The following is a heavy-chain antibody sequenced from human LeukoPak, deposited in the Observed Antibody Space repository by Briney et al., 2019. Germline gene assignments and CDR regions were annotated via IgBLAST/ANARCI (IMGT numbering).Heavy chain of an antibody. D-gene: IGHD6-19*01. J-gene: IGHJ4*02. CDR1: GLTVTNAW. Sequence: PGGSLRLSCAASGLTVTNAWMNWVRQAPGKGLEWVGRIASKTDGGTTDYAAPVKGRFTISRDDSKNTLFLQMNSLKTEDTAVYSCTTATITVTGTLLWGQSTLVTLSS. CDR3: TTATITVTGTLL. V-gene: IGHV3-15*04. CDR2: IASKTDGGTT.